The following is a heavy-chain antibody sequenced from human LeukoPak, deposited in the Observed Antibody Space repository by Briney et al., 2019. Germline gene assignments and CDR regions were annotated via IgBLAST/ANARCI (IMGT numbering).Heavy chain of an antibody. CDR1: GSRFTSYW. J-gene: IGHJ4*02. CDR2: IYPGDSDT. CDR3: ARLGGATNPFDY. V-gene: IGHV5-51*01. Sequence: RGASLQISCKGSGSRFTSYWIGWVRQLPGKGLEWMGIIYPGDSDTRYSPSFQGQVTISADKSISTAYLQWSSLKASDTAMYYCARLGGATNPFDYWGQGTLVTVSS. D-gene: IGHD1-1*01.